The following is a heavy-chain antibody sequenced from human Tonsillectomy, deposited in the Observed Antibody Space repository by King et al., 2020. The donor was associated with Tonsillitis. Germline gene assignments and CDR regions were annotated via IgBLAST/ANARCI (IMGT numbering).Heavy chain of an antibody. CDR3: AGDPDWGATLWPLNI. V-gene: IGHV3-33*08. CDR1: GFIFSSYG. Sequence: VQLVESGGGVVQPGRSLRLSCAASGFIFSSYGMHWVRQAPGKGLEWVAFIYYDGSNKYYSDSVKGRFTISRDNSKNTLYLQLSSLRTEDTALYYCAGDPDWGATLWPLNIGGKGTLVTVSS. J-gene: IGHJ1*01. CDR2: IYYDGSNK. D-gene: IGHD7-27*01.